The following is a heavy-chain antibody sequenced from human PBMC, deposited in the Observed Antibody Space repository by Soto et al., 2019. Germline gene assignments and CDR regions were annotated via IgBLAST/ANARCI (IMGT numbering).Heavy chain of an antibody. D-gene: IGHD1-1*01. V-gene: IGHV4-59*01. CDR2: IYYSGST. CDR3: ARAGPEPSHYYYYYMDV. CDR1: GASISRYY. J-gene: IGHJ6*03. Sequence: SETLSLTCTFSGASISRYYWSWSRQPPGKGLEWIGYIYYSGSTNYNPSLKSRVTISVDMSKNQLSLKLSSVTAADTAVYYCARAGPEPSHYYYYYMDVWGKGTTVTVSS.